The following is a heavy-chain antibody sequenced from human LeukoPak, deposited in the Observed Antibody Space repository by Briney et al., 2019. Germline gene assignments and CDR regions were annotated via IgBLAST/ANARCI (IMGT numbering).Heavy chain of an antibody. D-gene: IGHD3-10*01. V-gene: IGHV4-34*01. J-gene: IGHJ3*02. CDR2: INHSGST. CDR3: ARGRPDYYGSGSYLFAFDI. Sequence: PSETLSLTCAVYGGSFSGYYWSWIRKPPGKGLEWIGEINHSGSTNYNPSLKSRVTISVDTSKNQFSLKLSSVTAADTAVYYCARGRPDYYGSGSYLFAFDIWGQGTMVTVSS. CDR1: GGSFSGYY.